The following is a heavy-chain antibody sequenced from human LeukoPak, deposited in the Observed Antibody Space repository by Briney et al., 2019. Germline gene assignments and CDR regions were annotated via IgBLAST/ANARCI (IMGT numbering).Heavy chain of an antibody. D-gene: IGHD4-11*01. V-gene: IGHV1-69*04. J-gene: IGHJ5*02. CDR1: GGTFSSYA. CDR3: AREVVTTNRNWFDP. Sequence: ASVKVSCKASGGTFSSYAISWVRQAHGQGLEWMGRIIPIFGIANYAQKFQGRVTITADKSTSTAYMELSSLRSEDTAVYYCAREVVTTNRNWFDPWGQGTLVTVSS. CDR2: IIPIFGIA.